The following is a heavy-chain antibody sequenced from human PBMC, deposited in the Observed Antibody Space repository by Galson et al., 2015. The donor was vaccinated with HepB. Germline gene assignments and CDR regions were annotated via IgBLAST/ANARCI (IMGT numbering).Heavy chain of an antibody. CDR1: GFNFRGYV. D-gene: IGHD2-15*01. V-gene: IGHV3-30-3*01. CDR3: ARVGGHCTGGRCPADY. Sequence: SLRLSCAASGFNFRGYVFHWVRQAPGKGLEWVSMIPANGNKKYYSEPVKGRFTISRDNSRNTLYLQMNSLRPEDTAVFYCARVGGHCTGGRCPADYWGQGTLVTVSS. J-gene: IGHJ4*02. CDR2: IPANGNKK.